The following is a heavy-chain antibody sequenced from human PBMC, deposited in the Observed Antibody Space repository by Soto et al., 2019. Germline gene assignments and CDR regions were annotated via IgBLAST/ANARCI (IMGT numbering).Heavy chain of an antibody. V-gene: IGHV3-53*01. CDR2: IYTGGNT. Sequence: EVQLVESGGGLIQPGGSLRLSCAASGFTVSSNPMTWVRQTPGRGLEWVSVIYTGGNTFYADSVKGRFTISRDNSKNTLYLQMNNLRVEDTAVYYCASGWALDYWGQGPLVTVSS. CDR3: ASGWALDY. CDR1: GFTVSSNP. J-gene: IGHJ4*02. D-gene: IGHD1-26*01.